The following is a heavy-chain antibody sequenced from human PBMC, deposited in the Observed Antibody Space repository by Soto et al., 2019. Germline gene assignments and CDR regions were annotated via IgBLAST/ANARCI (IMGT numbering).Heavy chain of an antibody. CDR3: ARDPGVGEGYYGRFDY. CDR2: ISSSSSYT. CDR1: GFTFSDYY. Sequence: QVQLVESGGGLVKPGGSLRLSCAASGFTFSDYYMSWIRQAPGKGLEWVSYISSSSSYTNYADSVKGRFTISRDNAKNSLYLQMNSLRAEDTAVYYCARDPGVGEGYYGRFDYWGQGTLVTVSS. D-gene: IGHD1-26*01. J-gene: IGHJ4*02. V-gene: IGHV3-11*05.